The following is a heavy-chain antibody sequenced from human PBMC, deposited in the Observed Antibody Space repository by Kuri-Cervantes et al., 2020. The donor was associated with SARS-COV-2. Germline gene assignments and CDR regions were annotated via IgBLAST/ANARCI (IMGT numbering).Heavy chain of an antibody. Sequence: GSLRLSCTVSGGSISSYYWSWIRQPPGKGLEWIGYIYYSGSTNYNPSLKIRVTISVDTSKKQFSLKLSSVTAADTAVYYCARDLTRNWNDFWFDPWGQGTLVTVSS. CDR3: ARDLTRNWNDFWFDP. J-gene: IGHJ5*02. V-gene: IGHV4-59*01. CDR1: GGSISSYY. D-gene: IGHD1-1*01. CDR2: IYYSGST.